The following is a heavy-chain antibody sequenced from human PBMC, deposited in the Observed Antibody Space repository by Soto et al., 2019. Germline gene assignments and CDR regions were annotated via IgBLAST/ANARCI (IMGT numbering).Heavy chain of an antibody. CDR3: ARHPSDFWFDP. J-gene: IGHJ5*02. CDR2: IYYSGST. CDR1: GGSISGYY. D-gene: IGHD2-21*02. Sequence: SETLSLTCTVSGGSISGYYWSWVRQSPGKRPEWIGYIYYSGSTYYNPSLKSRVTVSVDTSKNQFSLKLSSVTAADTAVYYCARHPSDFWFDPWGQGTLVTVSS. V-gene: IGHV4-59*08.